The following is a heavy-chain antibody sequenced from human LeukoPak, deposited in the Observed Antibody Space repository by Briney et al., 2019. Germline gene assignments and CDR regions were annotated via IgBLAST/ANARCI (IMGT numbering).Heavy chain of an antibody. J-gene: IGHJ4*02. CDR3: AREAIAVAGH. CDR1: GFTFSSYA. V-gene: IGHV3-21*01. CDR2: ISSSSSYI. D-gene: IGHD6-19*01. Sequence: GRSLRLSCAASGFTFSSYAMHWVRQAPGKGLEWVSSISSSSSYIYYADSVKGRFTISRDNAKNSLYLQMNSLRAEDTAVYYCAREAIAVAGHWGQGTLVTVSS.